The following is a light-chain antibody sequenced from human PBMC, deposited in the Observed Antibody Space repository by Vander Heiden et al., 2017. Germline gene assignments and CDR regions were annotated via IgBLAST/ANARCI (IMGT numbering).Light chain of an antibody. J-gene: IGKJ4*01. Sequence: DIQMTQSPSSLSASLGDRVTITCRASQGIRNYLAWYQQKPGKVPKLLINGASALHSGVPSRFSGSGSGTDFTLTISSLQPEDVATYYCQNDNSAPITFGGGTKVEIK. V-gene: IGKV1-27*01. CDR3: QNDNSAPIT. CDR2: GAS. CDR1: QGIRNY.